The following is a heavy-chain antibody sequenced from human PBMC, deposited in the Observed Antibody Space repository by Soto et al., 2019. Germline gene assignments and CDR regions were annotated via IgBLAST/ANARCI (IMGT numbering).Heavy chain of an antibody. CDR1: GYTFIGYY. CDR2: TNPNNGGT. D-gene: IGHD3-10*01. CDR3: AIRRGNYPITEVLQY. Sequence: QVQLVQSGAEVKRPGASVKVSCETSGYTFIGYYVHWVRQVPGQGLGWMGWTNPNNGGTKYAQRFQGRLTMTRDTSINTADMELGRMTTDATAVYYWAIRRGNYPITEVLQYWGQGTLITVSS. J-gene: IGHJ1*01. V-gene: IGHV1-2*02.